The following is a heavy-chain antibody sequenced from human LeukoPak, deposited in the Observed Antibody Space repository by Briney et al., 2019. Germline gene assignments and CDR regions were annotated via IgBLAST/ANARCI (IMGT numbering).Heavy chain of an antibody. Sequence: SESLSLTCTVSGGSISSYYGNWIRQPPGKGLEWVGYIYNNGRTNYNPSLESRVTITVGTSKDQFSLRLSSVTAADTAVYNCARARTSGTTSLYYDYGMDVWGEVTTVTV. D-gene: IGHD1-7*01. CDR2: IYNNGRT. CDR1: GGSISSYY. V-gene: IGHV4-59*01. CDR3: ARARTSGTTSLYYDYGMDV. J-gene: IGHJ6*01.